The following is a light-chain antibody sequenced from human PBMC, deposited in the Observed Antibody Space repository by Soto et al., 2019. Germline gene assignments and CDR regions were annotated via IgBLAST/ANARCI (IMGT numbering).Light chain of an antibody. CDR3: SSYANSRTVI. V-gene: IGLV2-14*03. Sequence: QSVLTQPASVSGSPGQSITISCTGTSSDVGGNYVSWYVSWYQQHPGKVPKLIIYDDDDRPSGVSNRFSGSKSGSTASLTISGLQAEEESDEYCSSYANSRTVIFGGGTQGTVL. CDR2: DDD. J-gene: IGLJ2*01. CDR1: SSDVGGNYVSWY.